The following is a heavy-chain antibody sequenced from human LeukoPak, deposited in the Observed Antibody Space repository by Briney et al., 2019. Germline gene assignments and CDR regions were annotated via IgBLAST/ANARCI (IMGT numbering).Heavy chain of an antibody. V-gene: IGHV5-51*01. Sequence: GASLQISCKGAGSIFTNNWIGWGRPLPGKGLEWMGIIYPGDSDTRYSPSFQGQVIISANKSNTTSYLPWSSLNAPATAIYCSARCGSCGRDCYYFDYWGQGTPVTVAS. CDR3: ARCGSCGRDCYYFDY. D-gene: IGHD2-21*02. CDR1: GSIFTNNW. J-gene: IGHJ4*02. CDR2: IYPGDSDT.